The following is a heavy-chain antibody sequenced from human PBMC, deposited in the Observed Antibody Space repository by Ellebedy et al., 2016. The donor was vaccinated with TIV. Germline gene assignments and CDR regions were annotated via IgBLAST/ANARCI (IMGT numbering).Heavy chain of an antibody. V-gene: IGHV3-7*03. CDR2: IKEDGSAK. D-gene: IGHD3-22*01. CDR3: ATPLQYQYYYDSSGSFDY. J-gene: IGHJ4*02. CDR1: GFTFSSYA. Sequence: GESLKISCAASGFTFSSYAMHWVRQAPGKGLEWVANIKEDGSAKYYVGSVKGRFTISRDNAKNSLYLQMNSLRAEDTAVYYCATPLQYQYYYDSSGSFDYWGQGTLVTVSS.